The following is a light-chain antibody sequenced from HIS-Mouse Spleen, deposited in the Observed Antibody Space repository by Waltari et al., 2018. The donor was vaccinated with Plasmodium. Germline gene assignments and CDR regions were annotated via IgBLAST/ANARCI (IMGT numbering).Light chain of an antibody. CDR2: DAS. V-gene: IGKV3-11*01. CDR1: QSVSSY. CDR3: QQRSNWPRVLT. Sequence: DIVLTQSTPTLSLSPGSISTLPCRASQSVSSYLAWYQQKPGQAPRLLIYDASNRATGIPARFSGSGSGTDFTLTISSLEPEDFAVYYCQQRSNWPRVLTFGGGTKVEIK. J-gene: IGKJ4*01.